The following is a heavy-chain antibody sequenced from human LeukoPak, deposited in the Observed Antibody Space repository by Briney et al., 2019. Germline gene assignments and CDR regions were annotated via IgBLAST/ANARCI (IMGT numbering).Heavy chain of an antibody. CDR1: GITLSSYL. D-gene: IGHD3-10*01. V-gene: IGHV3-74*01. CDR2: INSDGSSR. CDR3: ARAPYYASGTYYYFYYAMDV. Sequence: PGGSLRLSCAASGITLSSYLMTWVRQAPGKGLVWVSRINSDGSSRNYADSVKGRFTISRDNAKNTLNLQMNSLRAEDTAVYYCARAPYYASGTYYYFYYAMDVWGQGTTVTVSS. J-gene: IGHJ6*02.